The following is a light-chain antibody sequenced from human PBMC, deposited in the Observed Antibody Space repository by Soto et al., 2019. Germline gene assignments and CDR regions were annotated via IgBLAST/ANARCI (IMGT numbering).Light chain of an antibody. V-gene: IGKV3-11*01. CDR1: ESIGNY. CDR3: QWRSDWPPRLT. Sequence: EVVLTQSPATLSLSPGERATLSCRASESIGNYLAWYQQKLGQAPKLLIYDASHRAIGIPGRFSGDGSGTDFTLPISSLDPAVFAVYYCQWRSDWPPRLTFGGGTKVEIK. J-gene: IGKJ4*01. CDR2: DAS.